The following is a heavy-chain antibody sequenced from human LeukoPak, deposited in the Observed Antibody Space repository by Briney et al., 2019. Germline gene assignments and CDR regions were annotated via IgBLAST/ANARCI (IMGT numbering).Heavy chain of an antibody. CDR1: GGSFSGYY. D-gene: IGHD6-19*01. J-gene: IGHJ4*02. V-gene: IGHV4-34*01. CDR2: INHSGST. Sequence: SETLSLTCAVYGGSFSGYYWSWIRQPPGKGLEWIGEINHSGSTNYNPSLKSRVTISVDTSKNQFPLKLSSVTAADTAVYYCARGRNRGYSSGWYVNYWGQGTLVTVSS. CDR3: ARGRNRGYSSGWYVNY.